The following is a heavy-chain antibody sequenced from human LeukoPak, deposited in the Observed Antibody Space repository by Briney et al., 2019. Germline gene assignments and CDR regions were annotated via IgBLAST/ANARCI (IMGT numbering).Heavy chain of an antibody. CDR2: SNGDGSST. CDR1: GFTFSNYW. V-gene: IGHV3-74*01. Sequence: GGSLRLSCAASGFTFSNYWMFWVRQGPGKGLVXVSHSNGDGSSTCYADSVKGRFTISRDNAKNTLYLQMNSLRAEDTAVYYCARGGVSAGKDYRGQGTLVTVSS. J-gene: IGHJ4*02. CDR3: ARGGVSAGKDY. D-gene: IGHD6-19*01.